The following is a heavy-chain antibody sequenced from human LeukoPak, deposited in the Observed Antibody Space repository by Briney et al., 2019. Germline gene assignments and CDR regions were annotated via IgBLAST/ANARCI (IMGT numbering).Heavy chain of an antibody. D-gene: IGHD3-22*01. Sequence: SETLSLTCTVSGYSIRSGYYWGWIRQPPGKGLEWIGIIYHSGTTYYNLSLKGRVTISVDTSKNQISLKLSSVTAADTAVYYCARAPYDSSGFYKFFDAFDIWGQGTMVTVSS. CDR2: IYHSGTT. CDR1: GYSIRSGYY. J-gene: IGHJ3*02. V-gene: IGHV4-38-2*02. CDR3: ARAPYDSSGFYKFFDAFDI.